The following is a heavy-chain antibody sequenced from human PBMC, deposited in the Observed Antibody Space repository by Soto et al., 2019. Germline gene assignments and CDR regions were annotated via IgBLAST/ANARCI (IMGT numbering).Heavy chain of an antibody. Sequence: QVQLVQSGAEEKKPGASVKVSCKASGYTFTSYAMHWVRQAPGQRLEWMGWINAGNGNTKYSQKFQGRVTITRDTSASTAYMELSSLRSEDTAAYYCARGAGYSSGWGDDYWGQGTLVTVSS. CDR1: GYTFTSYA. CDR3: ARGAGYSSGWGDDY. V-gene: IGHV1-3*05. D-gene: IGHD6-19*01. CDR2: INAGNGNT. J-gene: IGHJ4*02.